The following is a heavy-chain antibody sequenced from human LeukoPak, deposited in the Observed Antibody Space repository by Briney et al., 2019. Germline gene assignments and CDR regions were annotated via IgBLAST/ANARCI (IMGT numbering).Heavy chain of an antibody. Sequence: SSETLSLTCTVSGYSISSDYYWGWIWIRQPPGKGLEWIGSIYHSGSTFYNPSLKSRVTMSLDTSKNQFSLKLTSVTAADTAVYYCARDVSDYWGQGILVTVSS. CDR3: ARDVSDY. CDR2: IYHSGST. CDR1: GYSISSDYY. J-gene: IGHJ4*02. V-gene: IGHV4-38-2*02.